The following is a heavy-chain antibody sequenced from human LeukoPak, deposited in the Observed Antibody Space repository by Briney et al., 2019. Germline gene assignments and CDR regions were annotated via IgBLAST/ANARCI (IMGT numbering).Heavy chain of an antibody. V-gene: IGHV5-51*01. CDR2: IYPGDSDT. D-gene: IGHD3-10*01. CDR1: GSRFTSYW. CDR3: ARQDSHGSGSLDY. J-gene: IGHJ4*02. Sequence: GESLQISCQGSGSRFTSYWIGWVGQMPGKGLGWMGIIYPGDSDTRYSPSFQGQVTISADKSISTAYLQWSSLKASDTAMYYCARQDSHGSGSLDYWGQGTLVTVSS.